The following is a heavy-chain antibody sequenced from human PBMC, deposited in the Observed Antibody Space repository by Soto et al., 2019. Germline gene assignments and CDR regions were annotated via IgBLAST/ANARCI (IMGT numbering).Heavy chain of an antibody. CDR2: ISYDGSNK. Sequence: GGSLRLSCAASGFTFSSYGMHWVRQAPGKGLEWVAVISYDGSNKYYADSVKGRFTISRDNFKNTLYLQMNSLRAEDTAVYYCAKDGLQGRQLVHKSNYYGMDVWGQGTTVTVSS. CDR1: GFTFSSYG. V-gene: IGHV3-30*18. D-gene: IGHD6-13*01. CDR3: AKDGLQGRQLVHKSNYYGMDV. J-gene: IGHJ6*02.